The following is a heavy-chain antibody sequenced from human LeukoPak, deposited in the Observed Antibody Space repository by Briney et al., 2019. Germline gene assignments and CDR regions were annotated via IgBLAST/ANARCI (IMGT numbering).Heavy chain of an antibody. Sequence: SGPTLVKPTQTLTLARTFSGFSLTTSGVGVGWIRQPPGKALEWLALIYWDDDKRYRPSLKTRLPTSKDTSKNQVVLTMTDMDLVDTATYYCVHGRYGGNLAYWGQGTRVTVSS. CDR1: GFSLTTSGVG. D-gene: IGHD5-12*01. CDR2: IYWDDDK. V-gene: IGHV2-5*02. J-gene: IGHJ4*02. CDR3: VHGRYGGNLAY.